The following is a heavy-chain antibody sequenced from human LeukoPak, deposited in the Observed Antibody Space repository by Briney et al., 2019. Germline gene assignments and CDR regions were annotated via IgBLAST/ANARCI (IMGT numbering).Heavy chain of an antibody. CDR2: ISSSSSTI. CDR3: ARAKTYSGSYSDAFDI. V-gene: IGHV3-48*04. J-gene: IGHJ3*02. D-gene: IGHD1-26*01. Sequence: GGSLRLSCAASGFTFSSYSMNWVRQAPGKGLEWVSYISSSSSTIYYADSVKGRFTISRDNAKNSLFLQMNSLRAEDTAVYYCARAKTYSGSYSDAFDIWGQGTMVTVSS. CDR1: GFTFSSYS.